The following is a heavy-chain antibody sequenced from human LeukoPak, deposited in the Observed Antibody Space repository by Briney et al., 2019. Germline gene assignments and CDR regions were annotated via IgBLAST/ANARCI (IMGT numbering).Heavy chain of an antibody. J-gene: IGHJ3*02. CDR2: ISSSTSYT. V-gene: IGHV3-11*03. CDR1: AFTFSDYY. Sequence: PGGSLRLSCAASAFTFSDYYMSWIRQAPGKGLEWVSYISSSTSYTNYADSVKGRFTISRGNAKNSLYLQMNSLRAEDTAVYYCARVLMGYDVFDIWGQGTMVTVSS. D-gene: IGHD2-8*01. CDR3: ARVLMGYDVFDI.